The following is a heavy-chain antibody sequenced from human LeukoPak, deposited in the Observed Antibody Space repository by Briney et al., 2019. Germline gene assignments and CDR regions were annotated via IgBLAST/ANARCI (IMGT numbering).Heavy chain of an antibody. CDR2: ISGSGGST. CDR1: GFTFSSYA. V-gene: IGHV3-23*01. J-gene: IGHJ4*02. Sequence: GGSVRLSCAASGFTFSSYAMGGVRQAPGKGVEGVSAISGSGGSTYYADSVKGRFTTSTDNSTHTLYLQMHSLRAEDTAVYYCAKDPIPYSGSSAFDYWGQGTLVTVSS. D-gene: IGHD1-26*01. CDR3: AKDPIPYSGSSAFDY.